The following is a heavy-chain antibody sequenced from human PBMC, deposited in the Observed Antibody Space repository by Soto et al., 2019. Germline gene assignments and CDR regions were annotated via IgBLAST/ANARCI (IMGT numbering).Heavy chain of an antibody. J-gene: IGHJ4*02. V-gene: IGHV4-4*07. CDR2: IYASGTT. D-gene: IGHD1-26*01. CDR1: GGSINSFY. CDR3: ARDRIVGLSYFDY. Sequence: QVQLLESGPGLLKPSETLSLICTVSGGSINSFYWSWIRQSAGKGLEWIGRIYASGTTNYNPSLESRVTMSVDTSKNQVSLKLTSVTAADTAVYYCARDRIVGLSYFDYWGQGPLVTVSS.